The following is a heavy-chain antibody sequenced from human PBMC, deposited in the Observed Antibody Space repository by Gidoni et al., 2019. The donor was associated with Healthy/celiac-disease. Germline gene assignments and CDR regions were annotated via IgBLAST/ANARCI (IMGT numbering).Heavy chain of an antibody. CDR2: IIYIFGTA. D-gene: IGHD3-10*01. CDR3: VRAGRGDGYFDY. V-gene: IGHV1-69*01. CDR1: GCTFRSYA. J-gene: IGHJ4*02. Sequence: QMHLEQSRAGLKKPGSSVEVSCTASGCTFRSYAISWVRQAPGQVLEWMGGIIYIFGTANYAQKFPGSVTITADESTITAYMELSSVRSEDTAVYYCVRAGRGDGYFDYWGQGTLVTVSS.